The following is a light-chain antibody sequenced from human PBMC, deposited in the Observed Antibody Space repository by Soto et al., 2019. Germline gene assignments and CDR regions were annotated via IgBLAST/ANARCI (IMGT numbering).Light chain of an antibody. CDR3: QQYGSSPLT. Sequence: DIVLTQSPGTLSLSPGERATLSCRASQSVSSSYLAWYQQKPGQAPRLLIYGASSRATGIPDRFSGSGSGTDFTLTISRLEPEDFAVDYCQQYGSSPLTFGGGTKVEIK. CDR1: QSVSSSY. CDR2: GAS. J-gene: IGKJ4*02. V-gene: IGKV3-20*01.